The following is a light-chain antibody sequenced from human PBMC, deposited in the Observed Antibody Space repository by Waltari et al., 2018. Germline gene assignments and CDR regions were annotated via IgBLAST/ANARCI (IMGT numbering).Light chain of an antibody. CDR3: QQYNNWPPLT. Sequence: EIVMTQSPATLSVSPGERATLSCRASQSVSSNLAWDQQKPGQAPRLLIYGASTRAIGIPARFSGSRSGTEFTLTISSLQSEDFAVYYCQQYNNWPPLTFGGGTKVEIK. CDR1: QSVSSN. J-gene: IGKJ4*01. CDR2: GAS. V-gene: IGKV3-15*01.